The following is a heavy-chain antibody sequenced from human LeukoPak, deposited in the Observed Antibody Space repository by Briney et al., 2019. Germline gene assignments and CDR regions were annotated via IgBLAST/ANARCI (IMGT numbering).Heavy chain of an antibody. CDR2: INTNTGNP. J-gene: IGHJ6*03. V-gene: IGHV7-4-1*02. D-gene: IGHD3-9*01. CDR3: ARGRLEYYDILTDKYYYYMDV. CDR1: GYTFTTYA. Sequence: ASVRVSCKASGYTFTTYAMNWVRQAPGQGLEWMGWINTNTGNPTYAQGFTGRSVFSLDTSVSTAYLQISSLKAEDTAVYYCARGRLEYYDILTDKYYYYMDVWGKGTTVTVSS.